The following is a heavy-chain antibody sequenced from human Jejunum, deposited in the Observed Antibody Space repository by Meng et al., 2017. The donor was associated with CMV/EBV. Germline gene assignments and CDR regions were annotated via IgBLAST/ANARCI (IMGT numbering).Heavy chain of an antibody. V-gene: IGHV4-30-2*01. CDR3: GRYASGSYRFDY. D-gene: IGHD3-10*01. CDR1: GGSITTCGYS. Sequence: VSGGSITTCGYSWSWFRQPPGKGLEWIAYIYHGGNTYYNPSLKSRVSISTDTSKNQFSLSLTSVTAADTAVYYCGRYASGSYRFDYWGQGTLVTVSS. CDR2: IYHGGNT. J-gene: IGHJ4*02.